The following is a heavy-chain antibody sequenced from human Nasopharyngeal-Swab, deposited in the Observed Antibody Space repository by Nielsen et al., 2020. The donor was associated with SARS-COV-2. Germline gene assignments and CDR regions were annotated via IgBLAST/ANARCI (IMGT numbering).Heavy chain of an antibody. CDR2: INTSTGNP. D-gene: IGHD3-3*01. CDR1: GYTFTSYA. Sequence: ASVKVSCKASGYTFTSYAMNWVRQAPGQGLEWMGWINTSTGNPTYAQGFTGRFVFSLDTSVSTAYLQISSLKAEDTAVYYCARDRSTITIFGVVILDRGYYYYGMDVWGQGTTVTVSS. CDR3: ARDRSTITIFGVVILDRGYYYYGMDV. V-gene: IGHV7-4-1*02. J-gene: IGHJ6*02.